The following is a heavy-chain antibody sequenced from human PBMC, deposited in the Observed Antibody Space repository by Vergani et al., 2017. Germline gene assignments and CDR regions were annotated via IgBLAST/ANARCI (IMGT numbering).Heavy chain of an antibody. CDR2: ISDSGTSI. Sequence: VQLVESGGGLVQPGGSLRLSCAASGFTFRDFYMTWIRQVPGKGLEWVSHISDSGTSINYADSVKGRFTVSRDNAKKSLYLQMTSLRVEDTAVYYCARGKWNDGFNSYYYMDVWGKGTTVTVSS. CDR1: GFTFRDFY. J-gene: IGHJ6*03. V-gene: IGHV3-11*01. D-gene: IGHD1-1*01. CDR3: ARGKWNDGFNSYYYMDV.